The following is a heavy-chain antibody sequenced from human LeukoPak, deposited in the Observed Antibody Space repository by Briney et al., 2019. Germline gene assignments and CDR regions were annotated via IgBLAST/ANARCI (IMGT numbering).Heavy chain of an antibody. V-gene: IGHV3-21*01. CDR3: ARGPLSGSNDY. CDR2: ISSSSSYI. J-gene: IGHJ4*02. D-gene: IGHD1-26*01. Sequence: GGSLRLSCAASGFTFSSYSMNWVRQAPGKGLEWVSSISSSSSYIYYADSVKGRFTISRDNAKNSLYLQMNSLGAEDTAVYYCARGPLSGSNDYWGQGTLVTVSS. CDR1: GFTFSSYS.